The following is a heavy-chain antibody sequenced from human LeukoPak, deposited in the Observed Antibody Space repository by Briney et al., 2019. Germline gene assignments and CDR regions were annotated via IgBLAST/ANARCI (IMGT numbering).Heavy chain of an antibody. CDR3: ARGLPAAIAFYYYYYMDV. D-gene: IGHD2-2*01. CDR1: GYTFTDYY. CDR2: VDPSGDDT. J-gene: IGHJ6*03. Sequence: ASVKVSCKASGYTFTDYYIHWVRQAPGQGLEWMGIVDPSGDDTTYAQKFQGRVTMTVDTSTTTFYMELSSLRSEDTAVYYCARGLPAAIAFYYYYYMDVWGKGTTVTVSS. V-gene: IGHV1-46*01.